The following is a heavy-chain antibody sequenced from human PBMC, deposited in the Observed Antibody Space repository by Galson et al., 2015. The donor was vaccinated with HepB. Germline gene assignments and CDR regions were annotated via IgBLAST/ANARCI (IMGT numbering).Heavy chain of an antibody. CDR2: FYPEDGET. CDR3: ATFYYYNSSGYYCSLDY. CDR1: GYTLTELS. Sequence: SVKVSCKVSGYTLTELSMHWVRQAPGKGLEWMGGFYPEDGETIYAQRFHGRVTMSEDTSTDTAYMELGSLRSEDTAVYYCATFYYYNSSGYYCSLDYWGQGTLVTVSS. V-gene: IGHV1-24*01. D-gene: IGHD3-22*01. J-gene: IGHJ4*02.